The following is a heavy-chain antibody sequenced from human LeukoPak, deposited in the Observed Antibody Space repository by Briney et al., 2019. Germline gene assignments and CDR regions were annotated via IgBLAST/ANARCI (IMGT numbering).Heavy chain of an antibody. Sequence: ASVKVSCKASGYTFTGYYMHWVRQAPGQGLEWMGWINPNSSGTNYAQKFQGRVTMTRDTSISTAYMELSRLRSDDTAVYYCARGRKYYYDSSGYYYYFDYWGQGTLVTVSS. CDR3: ARGRKYYYDSSGYYYYFDY. CDR2: INPNSSGT. J-gene: IGHJ4*02. V-gene: IGHV1-2*02. CDR1: GYTFTGYY. D-gene: IGHD3-22*01.